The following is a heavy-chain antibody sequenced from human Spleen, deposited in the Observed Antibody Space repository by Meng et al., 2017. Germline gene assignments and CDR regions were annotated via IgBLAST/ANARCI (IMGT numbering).Heavy chain of an antibody. D-gene: IGHD3-10*01. CDR3: AKAGGFGEPFDY. CDR1: GFTFSSYA. J-gene: IGHJ4*02. CDR2: IRASGGST. V-gene: IGHV3-23*01. Sequence: GESLKISCAASGFTFSSYAMSWVRQAPGKGLEWVSAIRASGGSTYYAESVKGRFTISRDYSKNTLYLQMNSLRAEDTAIYYCAKAGGFGEPFDYWGQGTLVTVSS.